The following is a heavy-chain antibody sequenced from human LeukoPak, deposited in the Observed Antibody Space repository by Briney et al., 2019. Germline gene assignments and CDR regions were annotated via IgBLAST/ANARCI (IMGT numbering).Heavy chain of an antibody. CDR2: LYSGGST. J-gene: IGHJ4*02. V-gene: IGHV3-66*01. Sequence: PGGSLRLSCAASGFTVSSNYMTWVRQAPGKGLEWVSILYSGGSTYYADAVKGRFTISRDNSRNTLYLQMNSLRVEDTAVYYCVRDYDSSGFLAHWGQGTLVTVSS. D-gene: IGHD3-22*01. CDR1: GFTVSSNY. CDR3: VRDYDSSGFLAH.